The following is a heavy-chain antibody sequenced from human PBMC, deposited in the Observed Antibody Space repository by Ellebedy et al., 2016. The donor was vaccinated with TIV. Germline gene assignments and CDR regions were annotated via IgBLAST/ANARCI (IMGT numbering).Heavy chain of an antibody. CDR1: GYTFTTYA. Sequence: AASVKVSCNAAGYTFTTYAINWVRQAPGQGLEWMGWINTNTGNPTYAQGFTGRFVFSLDTSVSTAYLQITSLKADDTALYYCATYVDTVDYWGQGTLVTVSS. J-gene: IGHJ4*02. D-gene: IGHD5-18*01. CDR2: INTNTGNP. V-gene: IGHV7-4-1*02. CDR3: ATYVDTVDY.